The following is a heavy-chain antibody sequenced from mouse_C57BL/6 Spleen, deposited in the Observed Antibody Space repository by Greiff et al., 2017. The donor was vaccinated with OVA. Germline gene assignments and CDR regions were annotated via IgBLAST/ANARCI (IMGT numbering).Heavy chain of an antibody. CDR3: ARLTPYYFDY. D-gene: IGHD1-3*01. CDR2: INYDGSST. CDR1: GFTFSDYY. V-gene: IGHV5-16*01. J-gene: IGHJ2*01. Sequence: EVQLVESEGGLVQPGSSMKLSCTASGFTFSDYYMAWVRQVPEKGLEWVANINYDGSSTYYLDSLKSRFIISRDNAKNILYLQMSSLKSEDTATYYCARLTPYYFDYWGQGTTLTVSS.